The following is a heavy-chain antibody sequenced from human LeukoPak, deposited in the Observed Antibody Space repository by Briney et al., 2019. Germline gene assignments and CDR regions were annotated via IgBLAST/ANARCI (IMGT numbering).Heavy chain of an antibody. CDR3: AKLSKAGIAVAGRNY. CDR1: GFTFSSYA. CDR2: ISGSGGGT. V-gene: IGHV3-23*01. Sequence: GGSLRLSCAASGFTFSSYAMSWVRQAPGKGLEWVSTISGSGGGTYYADSVKGRFTISRDNSKNTLYLQMNSLRAEDTAVYYCAKLSKAGIAVAGRNYWGQGTLVTVSS. D-gene: IGHD6-19*01. J-gene: IGHJ4*02.